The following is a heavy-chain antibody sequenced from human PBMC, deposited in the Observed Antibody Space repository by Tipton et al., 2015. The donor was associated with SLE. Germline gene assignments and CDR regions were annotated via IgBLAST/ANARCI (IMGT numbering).Heavy chain of an antibody. Sequence: TLSLTCIVSDDSVCSAYYWAWIRQPPGKGLQWIACIYRTGTTYVNPSLKSRVSMSMDTSNNRFSLTMTSLTVADTAVYYCARSWSGRREFDYWGPGTLVTVSS. J-gene: IGHJ4*02. D-gene: IGHD1-26*01. CDR3: ARSWSGRREFDY. CDR1: DDSVCSAYY. CDR2: IYRTGTT. V-gene: IGHV4-38-2*02.